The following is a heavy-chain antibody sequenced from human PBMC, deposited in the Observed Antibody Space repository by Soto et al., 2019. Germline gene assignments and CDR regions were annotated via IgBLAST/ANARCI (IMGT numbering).Heavy chain of an antibody. CDR1: GFPFSSYA. D-gene: IGHD3-3*01. J-gene: IGHJ6*02. CDR3: AKENDFWSGPYGMDV. Sequence: GGSLRLSCAASGFPFSSYAMSWVRQATGKGLEWVSAISGSGGSTYYADSVKGRFTISRDNSKNTLYLQMNSLRAEDTAVYYCAKENDFWSGPYGMDVWGQGTTVTVSS. V-gene: IGHV3-23*01. CDR2: ISGSGGST.